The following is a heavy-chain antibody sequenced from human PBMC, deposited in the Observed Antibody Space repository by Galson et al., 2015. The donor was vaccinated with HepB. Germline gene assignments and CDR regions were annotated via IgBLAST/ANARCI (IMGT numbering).Heavy chain of an antibody. CDR2: IDWNDDT. CDR1: GFSLNTRGMC. Sequence: PALVKPTQTLTLTCTFSGFSLNTRGMCVSWIRQPPGKALEWLTRIDWNDDTYYSTSLKTRLTISKDTSKSQVVLTMTNVDPVDTATYYCARTYYYDSSGYSHFNYWGQGILVTVSS. J-gene: IGHJ4*02. D-gene: IGHD3-22*01. V-gene: IGHV2-70*11. CDR3: ARTYYYDSSGYSHFNY.